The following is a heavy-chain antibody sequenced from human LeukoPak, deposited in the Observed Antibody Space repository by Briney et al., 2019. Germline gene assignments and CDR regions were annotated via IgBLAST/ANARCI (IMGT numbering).Heavy chain of an antibody. V-gene: IGHV1-69*05. Sequence: GASVKVSCKASGGTFSSYAISWVRQAPGQGLEWMGGIIPIFGTANYAQKFQGRVTITTDESTSTAYMELSSLRSEDTAVYYCASQPPMVVTPIDWYFDLWGRGTLVTVSS. CDR3: ASQPPMVVTPIDWYFDL. J-gene: IGHJ2*01. CDR1: GGTFSSYA. CDR2: IIPIFGTA. D-gene: IGHD4-23*01.